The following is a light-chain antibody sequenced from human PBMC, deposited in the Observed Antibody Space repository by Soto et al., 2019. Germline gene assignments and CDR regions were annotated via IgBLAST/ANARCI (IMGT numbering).Light chain of an antibody. CDR2: DNN. CDR1: TSNIGNNY. CDR3: GTWDSSLSAGV. J-gene: IGLJ2*01. V-gene: IGLV1-51*01. Sequence: QSVLTQPPSVSAAPGEKVTISCSGSTSNIGNNYVSWYQQLPGTAPKLLIYDNNKRPSGIPDRFSGSKSGTSATLSIIGLQTGDEADYYCGTWDSSLSAGVFGGGTKLTVL.